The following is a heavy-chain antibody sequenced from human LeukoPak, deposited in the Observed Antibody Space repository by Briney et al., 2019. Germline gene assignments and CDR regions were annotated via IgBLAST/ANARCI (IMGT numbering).Heavy chain of an antibody. V-gene: IGHV3-53*01. J-gene: IGHJ4*02. Sequence: GGSLRLSCAASGFTFSGYGMHWVRQAPGKGLEWVSVLYSGGSTYYADSVKGRFTISRDNSKNTLNLQLNSLRAEDTAVYYCTSHIWFGELLVDYWGQGTLVTVSS. CDR1: GFTFSGYG. CDR3: TSHIWFGELLVDY. CDR2: LYSGGST. D-gene: IGHD3-10*01.